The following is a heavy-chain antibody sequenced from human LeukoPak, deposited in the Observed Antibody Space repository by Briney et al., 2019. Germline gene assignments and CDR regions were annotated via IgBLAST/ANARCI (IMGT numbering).Heavy chain of an antibody. V-gene: IGHV1-24*01. D-gene: IGHD2-2*01. CDR1: GYTLTELS. J-gene: IGHJ6*02. Sequence: GASVKVSCKVSGYTLTELSMHWVRQAPGKGLEWMGGFDPEDGETIYAQKFQGRVTMTEDTSTDTAYMELSSLRSEDTAVYYCATGYCSSTSCYHYYYYGMDVWGQGTTVTVS. CDR3: ATGYCSSTSCYHYYYYGMDV. CDR2: FDPEDGET.